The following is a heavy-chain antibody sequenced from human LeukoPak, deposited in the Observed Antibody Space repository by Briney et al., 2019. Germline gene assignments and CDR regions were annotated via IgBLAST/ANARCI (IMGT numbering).Heavy chain of an antibody. CDR3: ARDYPRGYSFEDWFDP. CDR1: GYTFTGYY. Sequence: ASVKVSCKASGYTFTGYYMHWVRQAPGQGLEWMGIINPSGGSTSYAQKFQGRVTMTRDTSTSTVYMELSSLRSEDTAVYYCARDYPRGYSFEDWFDPWGQGTLVTVSS. J-gene: IGHJ5*02. D-gene: IGHD5-18*01. V-gene: IGHV1-46*01. CDR2: INPSGGST.